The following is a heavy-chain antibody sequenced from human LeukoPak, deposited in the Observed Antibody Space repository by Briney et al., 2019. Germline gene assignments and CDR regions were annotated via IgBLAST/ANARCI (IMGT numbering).Heavy chain of an antibody. CDR3: SRDRHCIGSTCYGL. Sequence: GGSLRLSCAASGFTFNRHWMTWVRQAPGKGLEWIANVNPDMSEKNYVESVKGRFTISRDKVKNSLCLQMNSLRAEDTAVYYCSRDRHCIGSTCYGLWGQGTRVTVSS. J-gene: IGHJ4*02. CDR1: GFTFNRHW. CDR2: VNPDMSEK. D-gene: IGHD2-2*01. V-gene: IGHV3-7*01.